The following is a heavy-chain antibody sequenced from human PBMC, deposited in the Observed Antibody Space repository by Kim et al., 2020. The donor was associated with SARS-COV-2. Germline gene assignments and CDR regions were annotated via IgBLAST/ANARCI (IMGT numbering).Heavy chain of an antibody. D-gene: IGHD2-15*01. Sequence: SETLSLTCTVSGGSISSGGYYWSWIRQHPGKGLEWIGYIYYSGRTYYNTSLKSRVTISVDTSKNQFSLKLSSVTAADTAVYYCARAFVTVVVVADRWFDPWGQGTLVTVSS. CDR2: IYYSGRT. V-gene: IGHV4-31*03. J-gene: IGHJ5*02. CDR1: GGSISSGGYY. CDR3: ARAFVTVVVVADRWFDP.